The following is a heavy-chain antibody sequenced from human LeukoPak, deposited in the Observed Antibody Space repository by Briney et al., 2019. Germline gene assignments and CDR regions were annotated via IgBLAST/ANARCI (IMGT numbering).Heavy chain of an antibody. CDR1: GYTFTSYD. V-gene: IGHV1-8*01. Sequence: GASVKVSCKASGYTFTSYDINWVRQATGQGLEWMGWMNPNSGNTGYAQKFQGRVTMTRNTSISTAYMELSSLRSEDTAVYYCASLKNYYDSSGNLVTDAFDIWGQGTMVTVSS. J-gene: IGHJ3*02. CDR2: MNPNSGNT. D-gene: IGHD3-22*01. CDR3: ASLKNYYDSSGNLVTDAFDI.